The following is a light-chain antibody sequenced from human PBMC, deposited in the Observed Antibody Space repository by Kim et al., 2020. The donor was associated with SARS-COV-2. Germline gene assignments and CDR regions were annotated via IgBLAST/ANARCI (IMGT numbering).Light chain of an antibody. CDR3: QQYNDWPLT. Sequence: LSPGERATLSCRASQSVRSNLAWYQQKPGQSPRLLISSASTRASGIPARFSGSGSGTEFTLTISSLQSEDFAVYYCQQYNDWPLTFGGGTKVDIK. J-gene: IGKJ4*01. CDR2: SAS. V-gene: IGKV3-15*01. CDR1: QSVRSN.